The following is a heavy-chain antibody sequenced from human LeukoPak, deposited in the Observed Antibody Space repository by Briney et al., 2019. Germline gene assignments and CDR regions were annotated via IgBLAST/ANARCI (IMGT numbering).Heavy chain of an antibody. CDR3: ARGYHVHSTFDY. J-gene: IGHJ4*02. D-gene: IGHD1-1*01. CDR2: ISSGGSTI. Sequence: GGSLRLSCAASGFIFGDYNMNWVRQAPGKGLEWVSYISSGGSTIYYADTVKGRFTISRDNARNSLYLQMNGLTDEDTAVYYCARGYHVHSTFDYWGQGTLVTVSS. V-gene: IGHV3-48*02. CDR1: GFIFGDYN.